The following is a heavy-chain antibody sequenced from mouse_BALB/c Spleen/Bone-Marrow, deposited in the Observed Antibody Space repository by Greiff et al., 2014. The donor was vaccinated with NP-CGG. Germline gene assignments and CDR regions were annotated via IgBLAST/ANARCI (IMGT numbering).Heavy chain of an antibody. V-gene: IGHV2-6-1*01. CDR1: GVSLNSHG. Sequence: QGQLKESGPGLGGPSQSLSITCTISGVSLNSHGGHWGCPPPGKGLEWLVVIWSDGSTTYNSALKSRLSISKDNSKSQVFLKMNSLQTDDTAMYYCARQGFAYWGQGTLVTVSA. CDR3: ARQGFAY. CDR2: IWSDGST. J-gene: IGHJ3*01.